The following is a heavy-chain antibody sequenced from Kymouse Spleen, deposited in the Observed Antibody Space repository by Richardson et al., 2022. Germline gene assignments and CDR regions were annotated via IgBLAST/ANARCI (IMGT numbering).Heavy chain of an antibody. CDR1: GDSVSSNSAA. CDR3: ARGRGYCSSTSCLYYYYYYGMDV. D-gene: IGHD2-2*02. CDR2: TYYRSKWYN. Sequence: QVQLQQSGPGLVKPSQTLSLTCAISGDSVSSNSAAWNWIRQSPSRGLEWLGRTYYRSKWYNDYAVSVKSRITINPDTSKNQFSLQLNSVTPEDTAVYYCARGRGYCSSTSCLYYYYYYGMDVWGQGTTVTVSS. J-gene: IGHJ6*02. V-gene: IGHV6-1*01.